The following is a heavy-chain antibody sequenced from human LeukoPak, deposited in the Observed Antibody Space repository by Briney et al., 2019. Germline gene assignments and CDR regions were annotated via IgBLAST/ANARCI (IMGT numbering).Heavy chain of an antibody. CDR1: GFTFSRYW. J-gene: IGHJ4*02. CDR3: ARDYKYAFDN. Sequence: GGSLRLSCVASGFTFSRYWMSWVRQAPGKGLEYVALIKQGGSEIYHLDSVKGRFTISGDKAKNSLYLQMNSLRVEDTAVYYCARDYKYAFDNWGQGTLVTVSS. CDR2: IKQGGSEI. D-gene: IGHD5-24*01. V-gene: IGHV3-7*01.